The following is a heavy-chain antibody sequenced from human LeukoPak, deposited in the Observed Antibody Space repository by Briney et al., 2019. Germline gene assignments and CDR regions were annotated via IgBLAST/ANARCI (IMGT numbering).Heavy chain of an antibody. J-gene: IGHJ3*02. CDR1: GGTFGRYA. V-gene: IGHV1-69*13. D-gene: IGHD2-15*01. Sequence: SVKVSCKASGGTFGRYAITWVRQAPGQRLEWMGGVSPIYGTSDYAQRFQGRVTISADESTSTAFLEVRSLRSEDTAVYYCARDCSGGRCYGAFDIWGQGALVIVSS. CDR2: VSPIYGTS. CDR3: ARDCSGGRCYGAFDI.